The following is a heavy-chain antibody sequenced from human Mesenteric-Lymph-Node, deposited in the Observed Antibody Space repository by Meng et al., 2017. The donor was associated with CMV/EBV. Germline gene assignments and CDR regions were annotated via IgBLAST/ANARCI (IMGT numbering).Heavy chain of an antibody. CDR3: ARDTPGSTTHLTYYDFWSGYYASEAFDI. CDR1: GFTFSSYW. J-gene: IGHJ3*02. D-gene: IGHD3-3*01. CDR2: IKQDGSEK. V-gene: IGHV3-7*01. Sequence: GESLKISCAASGFTFSSYWMSWVRQAPGKGLEWVANIKQDGSEKYYVDSVKGRFTISRDNAKNSLYLQMNSLRAEDTAVYYCARDTPGSTTHLTYYDFWSGYYASEAFDIWGQGTMVTVSS.